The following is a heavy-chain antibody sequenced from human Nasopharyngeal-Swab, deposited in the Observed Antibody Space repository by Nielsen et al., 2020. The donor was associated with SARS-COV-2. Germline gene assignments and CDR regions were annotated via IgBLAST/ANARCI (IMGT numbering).Heavy chain of an antibody. J-gene: IGHJ6*02. CDR1: GGSFSGYY. D-gene: IGHD4-17*01. CDR3: ARVGGDGYYYYGMDV. V-gene: IGHV4-34*01. CDR2: IYHSGST. Sequence: SETLSLTCAVYGGSFSGYYWGWIRQPPGKGLEWIGSIYHSGSTYYNPSLKSRVTISVDTSKNQFSLKLSSVTAADTAVYYCARVGGDGYYYYGMDVWGQGTTVTVSS.